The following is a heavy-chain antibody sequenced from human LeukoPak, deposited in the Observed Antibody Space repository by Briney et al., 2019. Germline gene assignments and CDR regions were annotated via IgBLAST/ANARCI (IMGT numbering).Heavy chain of an antibody. CDR2: ISAYNGNT. J-gene: IGHJ4*02. V-gene: IGHV1-18*04. CDR3: ARGYSVGGSGSYPYYFDY. D-gene: IGHD3-10*01. Sequence: ASVKVSCKASGYTFTGYYMHWVRQAPGQGLEWMGWISAYNGNTNYAQKLQGRVTMTTDTSTSTAYMELRSLRSDDTAVYYCARGYSVGGSGSYPYYFDYWGQGTLVTVSS. CDR1: GYTFTGYY.